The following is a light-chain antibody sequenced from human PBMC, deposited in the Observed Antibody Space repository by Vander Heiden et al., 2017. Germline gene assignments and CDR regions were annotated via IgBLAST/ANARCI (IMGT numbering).Light chain of an antibody. Sequence: ASVGDRVTITCRASQSISSYLNWYQQKPGKAPKLLIYAASSLQSGVPSRFSGSGSGTDFTLTISRLQPEDFATYYWQQSYSTQTFGQGTKVEIK. CDR1: QSISSY. CDR3: QQSYSTQT. V-gene: IGKV1-39*01. J-gene: IGKJ1*01. CDR2: AAS.